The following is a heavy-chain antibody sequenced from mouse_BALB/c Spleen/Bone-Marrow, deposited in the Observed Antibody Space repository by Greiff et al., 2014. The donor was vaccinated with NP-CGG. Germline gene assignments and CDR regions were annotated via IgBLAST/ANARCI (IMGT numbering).Heavy chain of an antibody. CDR1: GFTFSDFY. Sequence: EVQLVESGGGLVKPGGSLKLSCAASGFTFSDFYMYWVRQTPEKRLEWVATISDGGSYIYYPDSVKGRFTISRDDAKNNLYLQMSSLKSEDTAMYYCTRDRGVQGYAMDYWGQETSVTVSS. V-gene: IGHV5-4*02. J-gene: IGHJ4*01. D-gene: IGHD2-14*01. CDR2: ISDGGSYI. CDR3: TRDRGVQGYAMDY.